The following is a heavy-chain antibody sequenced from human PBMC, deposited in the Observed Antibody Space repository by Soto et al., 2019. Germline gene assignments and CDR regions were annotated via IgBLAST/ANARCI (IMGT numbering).Heavy chain of an antibody. CDR3: ASGSIVGVRRRGYYGKEV. CDR1: GGTPSNSA. V-gene: IGHV1-69*06. Sequence: QVQLVQSGAEVKKPGSSVRVSCKASGGTPSNSAFSWVRQAPGQRLEWMGGIIPVSGRVKYEQNLEGRITITADKSTKIANRELSTLRNEDKAGYYCASGSIVGVRRRGYYGKEVWGEGTIVSVSS. J-gene: IGHJ6*04. D-gene: IGHD3-22*01. CDR2: IIPVSGRV.